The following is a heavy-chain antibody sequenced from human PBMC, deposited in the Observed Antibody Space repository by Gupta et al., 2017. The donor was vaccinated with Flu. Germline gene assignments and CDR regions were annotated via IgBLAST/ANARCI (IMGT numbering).Heavy chain of an antibody. D-gene: IGHD2-21*02. CDR3: TRDDEDGDHEDLDY. CDR2: IRTKTYGETT. V-gene: IGHV3-49*04. CDR1: GISLGHYA. Sequence: EVQLVESGGGLVQPGRSLRLSCSGSGISLGHYAVNWVRQAPGKGLEWVGFIRTKTYGETTEYAASVEGRFTISRDDSKSIAYLQMNNLKIEDTAIYYCTRDDEDGDHEDLDYWGQGTLVTVSS. J-gene: IGHJ4*02.